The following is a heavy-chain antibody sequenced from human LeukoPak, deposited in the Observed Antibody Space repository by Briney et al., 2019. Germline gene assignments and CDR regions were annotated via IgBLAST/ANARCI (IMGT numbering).Heavy chain of an antibody. D-gene: IGHD3-22*01. CDR3: ARIPYYYDSSGYYYPHFDY. J-gene: IGHJ4*02. CDR1: GFTFSSYW. CDR2: IKQDGSEK. V-gene: IGHV3-7*01. Sequence: PGGSLRLSCAASGFTFSSYWMSRVRQAPGKGLEWVANIKQDGSEKYYVDSVKGRFTISRDNAKNSLYLQMNSLRAEDTAVYYCARIPYYYDSSGYYYPHFDYWGQGTLVTVSS.